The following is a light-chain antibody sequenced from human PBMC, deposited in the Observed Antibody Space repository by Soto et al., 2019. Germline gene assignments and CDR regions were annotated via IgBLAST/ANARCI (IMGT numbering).Light chain of an antibody. Sequence: QSALTQPASVSGSPGQSITISCTGTSSDVGGYNYVSWYQQHPGKAPKLMIYDVSNRPSGVSNRFSGSKSGNTASLTISGLQAEDEAGYCCSSYTSSSTVVFGGGTKLAVL. CDR3: SSYTSSSTVV. V-gene: IGLV2-14*01. CDR1: SSDVGGYNY. J-gene: IGLJ2*01. CDR2: DVS.